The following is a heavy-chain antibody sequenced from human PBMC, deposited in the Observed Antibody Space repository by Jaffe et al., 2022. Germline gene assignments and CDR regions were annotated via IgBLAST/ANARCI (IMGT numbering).Heavy chain of an antibody. J-gene: IGHJ3*02. CDR2: ISSSGSTI. CDR1: GFTFSSYE. V-gene: IGHV3-48*03. D-gene: IGHD2-21*02. CDR3: ASFVVVTARDAFDI. Sequence: EVQLVESGGGLVQPGGSLRLSCAASGFTFSSYEMNWVRQAPGKGLEWVSYISSSGSTIYYADSVKGRFTISRDNAKNSLYLQMNSLRAEDTAVYYCASFVVVTARDAFDIWGQGTMVTVSS.